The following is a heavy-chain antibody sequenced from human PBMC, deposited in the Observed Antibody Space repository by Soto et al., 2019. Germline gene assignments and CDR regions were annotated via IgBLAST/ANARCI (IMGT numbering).Heavy chain of an antibody. V-gene: IGHV3-66*01. J-gene: IGHJ6*03. CDR2: IYSGGST. Sequence: GGSLRLSCAASGFTVSSNYMSWVRQAPGKGLEWVSVIYSGGSTYYADSVKGRFTISRDNSKNTLYLQMNSLRAEDTAVYYCARGNYYYYYYMDVWGKGTTVTVSS. CDR3: ARGNYYYYYYMDV. CDR1: GFTVSSNY.